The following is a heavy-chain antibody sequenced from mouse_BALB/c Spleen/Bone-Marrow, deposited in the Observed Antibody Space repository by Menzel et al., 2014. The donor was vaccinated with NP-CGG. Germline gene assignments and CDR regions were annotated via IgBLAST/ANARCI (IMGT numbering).Heavy chain of an antibody. J-gene: IGHJ4*01. D-gene: IGHD2-2*01. V-gene: IGHV1-20*02. CDR3: ARGGLPRAMDY. CDR2: INPYNGDT. Sequence: EVQGVESGPELVKPGASVKISCKASGHSFTGYFMNWVMQSHGKSLEWIGRINPYNGDTFYNQKFKGKATLTIDKSSSTAHMELRSLASEDSAVYYCARGGLPRAMDYWGQGTSVTVSS. CDR1: GHSFTGYF.